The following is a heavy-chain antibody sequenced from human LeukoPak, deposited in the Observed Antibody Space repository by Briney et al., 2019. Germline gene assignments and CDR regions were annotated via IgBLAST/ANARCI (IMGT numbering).Heavy chain of an antibody. CDR2: IYSGGST. CDR1: GFTVSSNY. CDR3: ARDSSPWYGMDV. V-gene: IGHV3-66*02. J-gene: IGHJ6*02. D-gene: IGHD6-19*01. Sequence: PGGSLRLSCAASGFTVSSNYMSWVRQAPGKGLEWVSVIYSGGSTYYADSVKGRFTISRDNSKNTLYLQMNSLSAEDTAVYYCARDSSPWYGMDVWGQGTTVTVSS.